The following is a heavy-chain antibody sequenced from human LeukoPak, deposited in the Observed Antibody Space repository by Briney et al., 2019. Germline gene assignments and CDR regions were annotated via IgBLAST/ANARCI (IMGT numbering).Heavy chain of an antibody. CDR2: IDGGGDGT. CDR3: ARDHGQSQGYYDSSGLEGFDL. V-gene: IGHV3-23*01. J-gene: IGHJ2*01. Sequence: GGSLRLSCAASRFTFSDYAMSWVRQAPGKRLEWVSTIDGGGDGTYYADAVKGRFTISRDNSKDTLYLQMNSLRAEDTAVYYCARDHGQSQGYYDSSGLEGFDLWGRGTLVTVSS. D-gene: IGHD3-22*01. CDR1: RFTFSDYA.